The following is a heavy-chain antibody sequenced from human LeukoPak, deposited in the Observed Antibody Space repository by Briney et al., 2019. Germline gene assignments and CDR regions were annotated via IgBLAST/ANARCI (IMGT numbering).Heavy chain of an antibody. CDR1: GGSISSSNW. CDR3: ASRLSTTYSYADY. CDR2: IYHSGST. D-gene: IGHD5-18*01. Sequence: SGTLSLTCAVSGGSISSSNWWSWVRQPPGKGLEWIGEIYHSGSTNYNPSLKSRVTISVDKSKNQFSLKLSSVTAADTAVYYCASRLSTTYSYADYWGQGTLVTVSS. V-gene: IGHV4-4*02. J-gene: IGHJ4*02.